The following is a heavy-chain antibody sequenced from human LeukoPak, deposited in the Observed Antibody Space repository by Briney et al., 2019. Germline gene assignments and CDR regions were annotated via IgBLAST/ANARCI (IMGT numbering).Heavy chain of an antibody. V-gene: IGHV3-30-3*01. CDR2: ISYDGSNK. CDR3: ARDLGRYCSGGSCYSLAY. Sequence: GGSLRLSCAASGFTFSSYAMHWVRQAPGKGLEWVAVISYDGSNKYYADSVKGRFTISRDNSKNTLYLQMNSLRAEDTAVYYCARDLGRYCSGGSCYSLAYWGQGTLVTVSS. D-gene: IGHD2-15*01. J-gene: IGHJ4*02. CDR1: GFTFSSYA.